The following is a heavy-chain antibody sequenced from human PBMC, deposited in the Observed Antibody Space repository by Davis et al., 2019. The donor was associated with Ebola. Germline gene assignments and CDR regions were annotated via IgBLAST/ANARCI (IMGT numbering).Heavy chain of an antibody. D-gene: IGHD3-10*01. CDR2: IKSKSDGGTI. V-gene: IGHV3-15*01. Sequence: PGGSLRLSCAASGFIFSRYAMHWVRQAPGRGLEWLGRIKSKSDGGTIDITAPVKGRFTIARDDSKNMLYLQMNSLKIEDTAVYYCTTSALRFGELVDYWGQGTLVTVSS. CDR3: TTSALRFGELVDY. J-gene: IGHJ4*02. CDR1: GFIFSRYA.